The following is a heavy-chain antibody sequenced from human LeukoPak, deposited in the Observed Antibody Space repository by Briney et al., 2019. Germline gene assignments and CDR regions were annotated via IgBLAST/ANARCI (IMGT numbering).Heavy chain of an antibody. J-gene: IGHJ2*01. D-gene: IGHD6-13*01. V-gene: IGHV5-51*01. CDR2: IYPGDSDT. CDR1: GYSFTSYW. Sequence: GESLKISCKGSGYSFTSYWIGWVRRMPGKGLEWMGTIYPGDSDTRYSPSFQGQVTISADKSISTAYLQWSSLKASDTAMYYCARRIAAAEALDWYFDLWGRGTLVTVSS. CDR3: ARRIAAAEALDWYFDL.